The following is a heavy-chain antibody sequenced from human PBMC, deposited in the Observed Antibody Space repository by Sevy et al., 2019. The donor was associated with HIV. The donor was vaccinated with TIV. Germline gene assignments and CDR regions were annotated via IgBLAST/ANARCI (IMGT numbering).Heavy chain of an antibody. Sequence: ASVKVSCKASGYTFTGYHMHWMRQAPGQGPEWMGWINCNSGGTMYAEKFQGRVTMTRDTATTTVSMELSRLTSDDTAVYYCTIIAVPGNINWFDPWGQGTLVTVSS. CDR3: TIIAVPGNINWFDP. CDR1: GYTFTGYH. V-gene: IGHV1-2*02. D-gene: IGHD6-19*01. J-gene: IGHJ5*02. CDR2: INCNSGGT.